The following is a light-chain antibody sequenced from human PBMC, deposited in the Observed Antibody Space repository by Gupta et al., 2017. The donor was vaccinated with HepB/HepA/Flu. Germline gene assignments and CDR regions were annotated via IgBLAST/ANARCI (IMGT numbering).Light chain of an antibody. V-gene: IGLV1-44*01. CDR3: VAWDDSGNGPV. CDR2: SNN. J-gene: IGLJ3*02. Sequence: QSVLTQPPSASGTPGQRVTISCSGSISNIGRNTVNWYQQLPGTAPKLLMYSNNERPSGVPERFSGSKSGTSASLAISGLQSEDEADYHCVAWDDSGNGPVFGGGTKLTVL. CDR1: ISNIGRNT.